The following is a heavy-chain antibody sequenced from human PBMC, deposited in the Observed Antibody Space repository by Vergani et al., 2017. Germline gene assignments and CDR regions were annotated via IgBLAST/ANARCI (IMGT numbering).Heavy chain of an antibody. Sequence: QVQLVQSGAEVKKPGSSVKVSCKASGGTFSSYAISWVRQAPGQGLEWMVRIIPIFGTANYAQKFQGRVTITADESTSTAYMELSSLRSEDTAVYYCARDQFNYYDSSGYRYFDYWGQGTLVTVSS. CDR1: GGTFSSYA. CDR2: IIPIFGTA. J-gene: IGHJ4*02. D-gene: IGHD3-22*01. V-gene: IGHV1-69*13. CDR3: ARDQFNYYDSSGYRYFDY.